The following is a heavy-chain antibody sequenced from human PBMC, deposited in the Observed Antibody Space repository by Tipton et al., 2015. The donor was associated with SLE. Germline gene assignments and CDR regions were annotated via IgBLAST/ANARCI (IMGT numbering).Heavy chain of an antibody. CDR1: GASISSGSYF. D-gene: IGHD7-27*01. Sequence: TLSLTCTLSGASISSGSYFWTWIRQPAGKGLEWLGRIHTSGGTSYNPSLEGRVTISVDTSKNQFSLKMSSVTAADTAVYYCARDTLGGLDYWGQGTLVTVSS. CDR2: IHTSGGT. V-gene: IGHV4-61*02. CDR3: ARDTLGGLDY. J-gene: IGHJ4*02.